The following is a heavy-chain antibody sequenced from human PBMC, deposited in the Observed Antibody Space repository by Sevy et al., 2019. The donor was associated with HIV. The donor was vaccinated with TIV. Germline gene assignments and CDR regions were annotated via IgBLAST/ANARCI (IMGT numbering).Heavy chain of an antibody. CDR3: ATGLGKSDFDY. CDR2: IKSKTDGGTR. V-gene: IGHV3-15*05. Sequence: GGSLRLSCAASGFTFSNAWMSWVRQAPGKGLEWVGRIKSKTDGGTRDLAAPGKGRIIISRDDSGNTLYLQMNSLKIEDTGVYYCATGLGKSDFDYWGQGTLVTVSS. J-gene: IGHJ4*02. CDR1: GFTFSNAW. D-gene: IGHD3-9*01.